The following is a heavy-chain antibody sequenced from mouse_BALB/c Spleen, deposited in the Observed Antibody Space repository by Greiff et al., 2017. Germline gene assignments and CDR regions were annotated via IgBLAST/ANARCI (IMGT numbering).Heavy chain of an antibody. CDR3: ARTPPYYYGSNYYAMDY. V-gene: IGHV1-9*01. D-gene: IGHD1-1*01. Sequence: VQLQQSGAELMKPGASVKISCKATGYTFSSYWIEWVKQRPGHGLEWIGEILPGSGSTNYNEKFKGKATFTADTSSNTAYMQLSSLTSEDSAVYYCARTPPYYYGSNYYAMDYWGQGTSVTVSS. CDR2: ILPGSGST. CDR1: GYTFSSYW. J-gene: IGHJ4*01.